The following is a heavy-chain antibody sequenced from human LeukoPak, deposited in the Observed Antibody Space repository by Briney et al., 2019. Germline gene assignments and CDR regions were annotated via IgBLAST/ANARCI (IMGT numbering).Heavy chain of an antibody. CDR3: ARPQGAWFDAFEF. Sequence: PSETLSPTCTVSVGSINTYYWNWIRQSPTKGLEWIGSIHSTGSTKYNPALKSRVTISLDTSKKQFSLQLTSVTAADTAVYYCARPQGAWFDAFEFWGQGTMVTVSP. V-gene: IGHV4-4*08. CDR1: VGSINTYY. D-gene: IGHD3-22*01. J-gene: IGHJ3*01. CDR2: IHSTGST.